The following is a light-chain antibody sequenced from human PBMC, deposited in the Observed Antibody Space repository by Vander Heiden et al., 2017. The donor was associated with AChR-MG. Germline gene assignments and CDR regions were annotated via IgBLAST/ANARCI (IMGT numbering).Light chain of an antibody. V-gene: IGKV1-5*03. J-gene: IGKJ1*01. CDR3: QQYYTPWT. CDR1: KSISNG. Sequence: DIQMTHSPSSLSASVGDRVIITCRASKSISNGVAWYQQRPGEAPRLLIYKASNLESGVPSRFSGSGSGTEFTLTISSLQPVDFATYYCQQYYTPWTFGQGTKLEVK. CDR2: KAS.